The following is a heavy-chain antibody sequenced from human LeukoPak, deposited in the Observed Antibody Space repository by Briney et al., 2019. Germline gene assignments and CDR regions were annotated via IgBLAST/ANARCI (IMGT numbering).Heavy chain of an antibody. CDR3: ARDWNYFSC. CDR1: GFTFSSYS. J-gene: IGHJ4*02. Sequence: GGSLRLSCAASGFTFSSYSMNWVRQAPGKGLEWVSSISSSSGSIYYADSVKGRFTISRGNAKNSLYLQMNSLRVEDTAVYYCARDWNYFSCWGQGTLVTVSS. D-gene: IGHD1-1*01. V-gene: IGHV3-21*01. CDR2: ISSSSGSI.